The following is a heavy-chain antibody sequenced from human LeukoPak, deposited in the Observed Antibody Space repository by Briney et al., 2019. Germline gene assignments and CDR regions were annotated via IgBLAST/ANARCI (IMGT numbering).Heavy chain of an antibody. CDR3: ARELIDFHDHTNKGFFDS. CDR2: IDPNSGGT. J-gene: IGHJ4*02. CDR1: GYTFTGYH. Sequence: ASVRVSCKTSGYTFTGYHIHLLRQAPGQGLEWMAWIDPNSGGTNYAHKFKGRVTMTRDTSISTAYMEVSSLRSDDTAVYYCARELIDFHDHTNKGFFDSWGQGTLVTVSS. D-gene: IGHD3/OR15-3a*01. V-gene: IGHV1-2*02.